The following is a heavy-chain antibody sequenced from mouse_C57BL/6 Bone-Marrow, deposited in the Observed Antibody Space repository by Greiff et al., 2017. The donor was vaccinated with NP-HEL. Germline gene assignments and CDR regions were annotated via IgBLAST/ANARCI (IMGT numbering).Heavy chain of an antibody. J-gene: IGHJ2*01. Sequence: VQRVESGPELVKPGASVKISCKASGYAFSSSWMNWVKQRPGKGLEWIGRIYPGDGDTNYNGKFKGKATLTADKSSSTAYMQLSSLTSEDSAVYFCARGGYGLRLYYFDYWGQGTTLTVSS. V-gene: IGHV1-82*01. CDR1: GYAFSSSW. CDR3: ARGGYGLRLYYFDY. CDR2: IYPGDGDT. D-gene: IGHD1-1*01.